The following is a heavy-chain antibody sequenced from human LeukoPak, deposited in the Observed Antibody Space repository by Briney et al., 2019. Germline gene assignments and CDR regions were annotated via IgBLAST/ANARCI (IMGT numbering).Heavy chain of an antibody. V-gene: IGHV3-9*01. J-gene: IGHJ4*02. CDR3: AKGRTTTVRFLIDY. CDR1: GFTFDNFG. D-gene: IGHD4-17*01. Sequence: GGSLRLSCEVFGFTFDNFGMHWVRQAPGKGLEWVSDITWDSGIRRYADSVKGRFTISRDNSKNTLYLQMNSLRAEDTAVYYCAKGRTTTVRFLIDYWGQGTLVTVSS. CDR2: ITWDSGIR.